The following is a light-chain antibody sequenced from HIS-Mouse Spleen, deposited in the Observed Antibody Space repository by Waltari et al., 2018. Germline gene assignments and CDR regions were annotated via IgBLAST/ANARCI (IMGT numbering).Light chain of an antibody. CDR1: QSINSY. J-gene: IGKJ4*01. Sequence: EIVLTQTPATLSLFPVLRATLSCRASQSINSYIALYQQKPGQAPRLLIHDASTRATGIPARFSGSGSGTDFTLTISSLEPEDFAVYYCQQRSNWLTFGGGTKVEIK. V-gene: IGKV3-11*01. CDR2: DAS. CDR3: QQRSNWLT.